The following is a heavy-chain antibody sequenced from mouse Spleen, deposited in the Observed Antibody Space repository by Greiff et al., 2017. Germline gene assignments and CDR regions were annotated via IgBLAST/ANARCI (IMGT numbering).Heavy chain of an antibody. CDR1: GYTFTSYW. Sequence: QVQLQQSGAELAKPGASVKMSCKASGYTFTSYWMHWVKQRPGQGLEWIGYINPSTGYTEYNQKFKDKATLTADKSSSTAYMQLSSLTSEDSAVYYCAREGRFGYFDYWGQGTTLTVSS. J-gene: IGHJ2*01. V-gene: IGHV1-7*01. CDR2: INPSTGYT. CDR3: AREGRFGYFDY.